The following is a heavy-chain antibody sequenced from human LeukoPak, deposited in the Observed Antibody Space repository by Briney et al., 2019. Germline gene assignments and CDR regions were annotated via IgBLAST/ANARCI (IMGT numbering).Heavy chain of an antibody. Sequence: PGGSLRLSCAASGFTFSSYWMSWVRQAPGKGLEWVANIKQDVSEKYYVDSVKGRFTISRDNAKNSLYLQMDGLRAEDAAVYYCARDPYGSGRSLYYYGMDVWGQGTTVTVSS. J-gene: IGHJ6*02. D-gene: IGHD3-10*01. CDR3: ARDPYGSGRSLYYYGMDV. V-gene: IGHV3-7*04. CDR1: GFTFSSYW. CDR2: IKQDVSEK.